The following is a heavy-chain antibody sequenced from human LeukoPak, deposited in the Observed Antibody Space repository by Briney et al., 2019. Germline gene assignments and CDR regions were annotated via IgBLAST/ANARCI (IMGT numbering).Heavy chain of an antibody. CDR1: GFTFSSYW. CDR3: ARAQSNIAVAGPYYFDY. V-gene: IGHV3-7*02. Sequence: GGSLRLSCAASGFTFSSYWMSWVRQAPGKGLEWVANIKQDGSEKYYVDSVKGRFTISRDNAKNSLYLQMNSLRDEDTAVYYCARAQSNIAVAGPYYFDYWGQGTLVTVSS. D-gene: IGHD6-19*01. CDR2: IKQDGSEK. J-gene: IGHJ4*02.